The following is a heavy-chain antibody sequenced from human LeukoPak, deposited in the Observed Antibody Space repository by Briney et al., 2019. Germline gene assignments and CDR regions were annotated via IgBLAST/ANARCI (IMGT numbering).Heavy chain of an antibody. J-gene: IGHJ4*02. V-gene: IGHV1-24*01. CDR3: ATDRGFYGGNSEYYFEY. D-gene: IGHD4-23*01. CDR1: GYTLTELS. CDR2: CDHQDGET. Sequence: ASVKVSCKVSGYTLTELSMHWVRQAPGTGLEWMGGCDHQDGETIYAEKSQDRVTMTEDTSTDTAYMELTSLRSEDTAVYYCATDRGFYGGNSEYYFEYWGQGTLVTVSS.